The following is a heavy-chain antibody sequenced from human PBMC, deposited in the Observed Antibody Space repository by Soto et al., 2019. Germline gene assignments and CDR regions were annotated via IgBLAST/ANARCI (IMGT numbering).Heavy chain of an antibody. D-gene: IGHD2-2*01. CDR1: GFTVSSNY. Sequence: EVQLVESGGGLVQPGGSLRLSCAASGFTVSSNYMSWVRQAPGKGLEWVSVIYSGGSTYYVDSVKGRFTISRDNSKNTLYLQMNSLRAEDTAVYYCSRDMRGYCSSTSCPSYYYYYMDVWGKGTTVTVS. J-gene: IGHJ6*03. CDR3: SRDMRGYCSSTSCPSYYYYYMDV. V-gene: IGHV3-66*01. CDR2: IYSGGST.